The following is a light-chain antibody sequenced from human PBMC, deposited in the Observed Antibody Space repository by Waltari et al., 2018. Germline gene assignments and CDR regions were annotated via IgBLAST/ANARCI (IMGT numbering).Light chain of an antibody. CDR3: QQYDGSSVT. V-gene: IGKV3-20*01. Sequence: EVVLTQSPGTLSLSPGERATLSCRASQTITGSWLTWYQQKPGQAPGPLIYGASTRVPCIPDRFSGSGSGTDFTLTIGRLEPEDFAVYYCQQYDGSSVTFGGGTKMEIK. CDR2: GAS. CDR1: QTITGSW. J-gene: IGKJ4*01.